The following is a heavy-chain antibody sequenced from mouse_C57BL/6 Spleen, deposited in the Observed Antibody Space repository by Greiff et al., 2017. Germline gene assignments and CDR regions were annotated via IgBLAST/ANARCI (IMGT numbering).Heavy chain of an antibody. CDR2: IYPGDGDT. Sequence: QVQLQQSGAELVKPGTSVKISCKASGYAFSSYWMNWVKQRPGKGLEWIGQIYPGDGDTNYNGKFKGKATLTADKSSSTAYMQLSSLTSEDSAVYFCARGESTMVTSRFAYWGQGTLVTVSA. D-gene: IGHD2-2*01. V-gene: IGHV1-80*01. CDR1: GYAFSSYW. CDR3: ARGESTMVTSRFAY. J-gene: IGHJ3*01.